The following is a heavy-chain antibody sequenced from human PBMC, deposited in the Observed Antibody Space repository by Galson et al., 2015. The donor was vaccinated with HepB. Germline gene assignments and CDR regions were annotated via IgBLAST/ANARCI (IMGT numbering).Heavy chain of an antibody. CDR2: IWYDGSNK. CDR1: GFTFSSYG. V-gene: IGHV3-33*01. J-gene: IGHJ6*03. Sequence: SLRLSCAASGFTFSSYGMHWVRQAPGKGLEWVAVIWYDGSNKYYADSVKGRFTISRDNSKNTLYLQMNSLRAEDTAVYYCARDTVHYDFWSGYYYYMDVWGKGTTVTVSS. CDR3: ARDTVHYDFWSGYYYYMDV. D-gene: IGHD3-3*01.